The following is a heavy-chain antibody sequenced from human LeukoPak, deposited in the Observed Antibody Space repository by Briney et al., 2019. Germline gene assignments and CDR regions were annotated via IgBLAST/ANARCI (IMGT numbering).Heavy chain of an antibody. CDR2: ISAYHGKP. J-gene: IGHJ4*02. D-gene: IGHD6-25*01. CDR1: GYTFTSYG. CDR3: ARDGKQRLGFEY. Sequence: ASVKVSCKASGYTFTSYGISWVRQAPGQGLGWMGWISAYHGKPNHPQNFQGRVTMTTDTSTSTAYMEPRSLRSGGTAVYYCARDGKQRLGFEYWGQGTLVTVPS. V-gene: IGHV1-18*01.